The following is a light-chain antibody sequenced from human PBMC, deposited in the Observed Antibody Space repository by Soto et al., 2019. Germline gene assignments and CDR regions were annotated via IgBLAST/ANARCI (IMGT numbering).Light chain of an antibody. CDR3: QQYGSSPPWT. J-gene: IGKJ2*02. CDR2: GPS. Sequence: EIVLTQSPGTLSLSPGERATLSCRASQSVSSSYLAWYQQKPGQAPRLLIYGPSRRATGVPDRFSGSGSGTDFTRTISRLEPEDFAVYYCQQYGSSPPWTFGQGTKLEIK. CDR1: QSVSSSY. V-gene: IGKV3-20*01.